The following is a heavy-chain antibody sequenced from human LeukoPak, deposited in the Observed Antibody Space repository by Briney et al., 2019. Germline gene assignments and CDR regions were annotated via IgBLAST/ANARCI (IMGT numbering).Heavy chain of an antibody. D-gene: IGHD3-9*01. CDR1: GGSISSYY. Sequence: SETLSLTCTVSGGSISSYYWSWIRQPPGKGLEWIGYIYYSGSTNYNPSLKSRVTISVDTSENQFSLKLSSVTAADTAVYYCARNLPTIFGHFDLWGRGTLVTVSS. V-gene: IGHV4-59*01. J-gene: IGHJ2*01. CDR3: ARNLPTIFGHFDL. CDR2: IYYSGST.